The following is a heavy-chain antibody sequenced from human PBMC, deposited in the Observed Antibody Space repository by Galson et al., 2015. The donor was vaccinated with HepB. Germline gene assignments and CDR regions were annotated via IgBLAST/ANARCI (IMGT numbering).Heavy chain of an antibody. CDR2: ISSSSSYI. V-gene: IGHV3-21*01. Sequence: SLRLSCAASGFTFSSYSMNWVRQAPGKGLEWVSSISSSSSYIYYADSVKGRFTISRDNAKNSLYLQMNSLRAEDTAVYYCARAYYDILTGYYTEDYWGQGTLVTVSS. J-gene: IGHJ4*02. CDR3: ARAYYDILTGYYTEDY. D-gene: IGHD3-9*01. CDR1: GFTFSSYS.